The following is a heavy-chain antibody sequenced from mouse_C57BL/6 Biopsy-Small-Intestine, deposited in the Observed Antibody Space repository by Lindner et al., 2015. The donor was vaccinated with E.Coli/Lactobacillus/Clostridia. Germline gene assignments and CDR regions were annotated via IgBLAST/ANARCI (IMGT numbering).Heavy chain of an antibody. CDR3: ARWGPVRWGELST. CDR1: GYTFITYP. J-gene: IGHJ4*01. V-gene: IGHV1-84*02. D-gene: IGHD2-1*01. CDR2: INAGNGNT. Sequence: SVKVSCKASGYTFITYPMHWVRQAPGQRLEWMGWINAGNGNTKYSQKFQGRVTITRDTSARTAYMELRSLRSDDTAVYYCARWGPVRWGELSTWGQGTLVTVSS.